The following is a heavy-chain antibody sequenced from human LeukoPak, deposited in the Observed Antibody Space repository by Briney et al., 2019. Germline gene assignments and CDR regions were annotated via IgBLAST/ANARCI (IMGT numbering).Heavy chain of an antibody. CDR2: IYTNTGTT. J-gene: IGHJ4*02. CDR3: GRQGYTASYFLDY. Sequence: SETLSLTCTVSGGSINRYYWGWVRQPAGKGREWIGRIYTNTGTTNYTPSLKGRLTMSVDTSKNQFSLNLRSVTAADTAVYYCGRQGYTASYFLDYWSQGTLVTVSS. D-gene: IGHD1-26*01. V-gene: IGHV4-4*07. CDR1: GGSINRYY.